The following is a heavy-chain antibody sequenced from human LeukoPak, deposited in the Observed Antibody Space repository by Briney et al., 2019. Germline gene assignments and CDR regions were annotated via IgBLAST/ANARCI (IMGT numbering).Heavy chain of an antibody. Sequence: SETLSLTCTVSGGSISSSSYYWGWIRQPPGKGLEWIGSMYYSGSTYYNPSLKSRVTISVDTSKNQFSLKLSSVTAADTAVYYCARRSGYYSGALDIWGQGTMVTVSS. CDR1: GGSISSSSYY. V-gene: IGHV4-39*01. D-gene: IGHD3-22*01. CDR2: MYYSGST. J-gene: IGHJ3*02. CDR3: ARRSGYYSGALDI.